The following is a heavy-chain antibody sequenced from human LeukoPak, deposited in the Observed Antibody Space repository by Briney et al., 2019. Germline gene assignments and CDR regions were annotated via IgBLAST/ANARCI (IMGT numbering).Heavy chain of an antibody. J-gene: IGHJ4*02. CDR1: GFTFNNHA. V-gene: IGHV3-23*01. CDR3: AKRGVTYGPFDS. Sequence: PGGSLRLSCAASGFTFNNHAMSWVRQAPGKGLEWVSTVSNSGDTGYYIDSVGGRFTVSRDNSKNTLYLQMNSLRAEDTAIYYCAKRGVTYGPFDSWGQGTLVTVSS. CDR2: VSNSGDTG. D-gene: IGHD2-8*02.